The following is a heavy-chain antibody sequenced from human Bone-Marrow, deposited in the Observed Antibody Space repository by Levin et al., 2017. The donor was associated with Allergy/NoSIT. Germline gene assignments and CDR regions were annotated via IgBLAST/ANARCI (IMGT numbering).Heavy chain of an antibody. J-gene: IGHJ3*02. Sequence: SQTLSLTCTVSGGSISSSSYYWGWIRQPPGKGLEWIGSIYYSGSTYYNPSLKSRVTISVDTSKNQFSLKLSSVTAADTAVYYCARYRSTVHSGGGCAFDIWGQGTMVTVSS. V-gene: IGHV4-39*01. CDR3: ARYRSTVHSGGGCAFDI. D-gene: IGHD1-26*01. CDR2: IYYSGST. CDR1: GGSISSSSYY.